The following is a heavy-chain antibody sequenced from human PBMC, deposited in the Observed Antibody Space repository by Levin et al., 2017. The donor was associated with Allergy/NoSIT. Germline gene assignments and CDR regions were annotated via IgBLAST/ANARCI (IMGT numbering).Heavy chain of an antibody. Sequence: SQTLSLTCAVSGGSISSGGYSWSWVRQPPGKGLEWIGYIYHSGSTYYNPSLKSRVTISVDRSKNQYSLKLSSVTAADTAVYYCARAGYYYDSSGYDSPSYYYYGMDVWGQGTTVTVSS. CDR3: ARAGYYYDSSGYDSPSYYYYGMDV. V-gene: IGHV4-30-2*01. CDR1: GGSISSGGYS. CDR2: IYHSGST. D-gene: IGHD3-22*01. J-gene: IGHJ6*02.